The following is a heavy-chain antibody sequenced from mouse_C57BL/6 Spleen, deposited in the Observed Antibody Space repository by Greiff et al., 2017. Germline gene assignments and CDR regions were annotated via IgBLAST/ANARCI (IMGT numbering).Heavy chain of an antibody. CDR1: GFTFSSYA. Sequence: DVHLVESGGGLVKPGGSLKLSCAASGFTFSSYAMSWVRQTPEKRLEWVATISDGGSYTYYPDNVKGRFTISRDNAKNNLYLQMSHLQSEDTAMYYCARGGTTVVATSYWYFDVWGTGTTVTVSS. D-gene: IGHD1-1*01. J-gene: IGHJ1*03. CDR2: ISDGGSYT. V-gene: IGHV5-4*01. CDR3: ARGGTTVVATSYWYFDV.